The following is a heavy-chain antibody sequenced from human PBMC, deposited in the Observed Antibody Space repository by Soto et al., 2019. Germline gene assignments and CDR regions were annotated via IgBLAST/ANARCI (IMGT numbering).Heavy chain of an antibody. J-gene: IGHJ4*02. Sequence: EVQLLESGGDLVQPGGSLRLSCAASGFTFTNYALSWVRQAPGKGLEWVSATSSSGGSTYYADSVKGRFTISRDNSKNQLDLKMNSLGAGDTAVYYCAKHFSGSKGFDYWGQGTLVPVSS. CDR2: TSSSGGST. CDR1: GFTFTNYA. D-gene: IGHD6-19*01. V-gene: IGHV3-23*01. CDR3: AKHFSGSKGFDY.